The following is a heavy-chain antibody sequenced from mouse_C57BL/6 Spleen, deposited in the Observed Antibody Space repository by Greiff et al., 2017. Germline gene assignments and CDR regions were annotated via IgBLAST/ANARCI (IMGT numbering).Heavy chain of an antibody. J-gene: IGHJ4*01. CDR3: AKRGSSGYDAMDY. D-gene: IGHD3-2*02. V-gene: IGHV2-5*01. CDR2: IWRGGST. Sequence: QVQLQQSGPGLVQPSQSLSITCTVSGFSLTSYGVHWVRQSPGKGLAWLGVIWRGGSTDYNAAFMSRLSITKDNSKSQVFFKMNSLQADDTAIYYCAKRGSSGYDAMDYWGQGTSVTVSS. CDR1: GFSLTSYG.